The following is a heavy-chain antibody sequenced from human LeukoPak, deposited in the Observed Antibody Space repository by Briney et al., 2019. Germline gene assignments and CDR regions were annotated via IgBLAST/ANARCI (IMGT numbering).Heavy chain of an antibody. Sequence: GGSLRLSCAASGFTFSSYAMSWVRQAPGKGLEWVSAISGSGGSTYYADSVKGRFTISRDNSKNTLYLQMNSLRAEDTAVYYCAKGLYGSGSYVFYYMGVWGKGTTVTVSS. CDR3: AKGLYGSGSYVFYYMGV. CDR1: GFTFSSYA. J-gene: IGHJ6*03. CDR2: ISGSGGST. V-gene: IGHV3-23*01. D-gene: IGHD3-10*01.